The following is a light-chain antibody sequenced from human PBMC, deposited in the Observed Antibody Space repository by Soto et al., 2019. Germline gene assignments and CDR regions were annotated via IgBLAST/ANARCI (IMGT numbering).Light chain of an antibody. CDR2: DAS. Sequence: EIVLTQSPATLSLSPGERATLSCRASQSVSSYLAWYQQKPGQAPRLLVYDASSRATGIPARFSGSGSGTDFTLTITSLEPEDFAVYYCQQRSSWPSTFGGGTKVDIK. CDR3: QQRSSWPST. CDR1: QSVSSY. J-gene: IGKJ4*01. V-gene: IGKV3-11*01.